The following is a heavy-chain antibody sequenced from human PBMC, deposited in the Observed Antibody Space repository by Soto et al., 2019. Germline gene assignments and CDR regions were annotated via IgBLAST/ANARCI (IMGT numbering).Heavy chain of an antibody. CDR1: GYTFTSYG. CDR3: ARDAIAVAGDYYYYGMDV. Sequence: QVQLVQSGAEVKKPGASVKVSCKASGYTFTSYGISWVRQAPGQGLEWMGWISAYNGNTNYAQKLQGRVTMTTDTSTSTAYMELRILRSDDTAVYYCARDAIAVAGDYYYYGMDVWGQGTTVTVSS. V-gene: IGHV1-18*01. CDR2: ISAYNGNT. J-gene: IGHJ6*02. D-gene: IGHD6-19*01.